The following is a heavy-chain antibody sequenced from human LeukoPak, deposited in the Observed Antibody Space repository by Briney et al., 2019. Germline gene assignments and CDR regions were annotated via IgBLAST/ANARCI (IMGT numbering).Heavy chain of an antibody. Sequence: GESLKISCKDSGYSFTSYWIGWVRQMPGKGLEWMGIIYPGDSDTRYSPSFQGQVTISADKSISTAYLQWSSLKASDTAMYYCARLKWRGTVVVVAARRYAWLDPRGQGTLVTVSS. V-gene: IGHV5-51*01. CDR1: GYSFTSYW. J-gene: IGHJ5*02. CDR2: IYPGDSDT. CDR3: ARLKWRGTVVVVAARRYAWLDP. D-gene: IGHD2-15*01.